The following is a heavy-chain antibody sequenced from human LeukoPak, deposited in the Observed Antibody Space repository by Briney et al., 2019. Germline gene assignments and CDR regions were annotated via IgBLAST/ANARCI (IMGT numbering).Heavy chain of an antibody. CDR3: AKRTPYSSGSYYFDY. CDR1: GFTFSSYA. V-gene: IGHV3-23*01. D-gene: IGHD3-22*01. CDR2: ICCSGGNK. J-gene: IGHJ4*02. Sequence: GGSLRLSCEVSGFTFSSYAMSWVRQAPGKRLEWVSAICCSGGNKNYADSVKGRLTISRDNSQNTLYLQMNSLRAEDTAVYYCAKRTPYSSGSYYFDYWGQGTLVTVSS.